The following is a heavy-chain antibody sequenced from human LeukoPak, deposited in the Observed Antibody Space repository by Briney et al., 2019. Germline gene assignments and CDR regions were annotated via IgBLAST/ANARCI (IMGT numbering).Heavy chain of an antibody. D-gene: IGHD4-23*01. J-gene: IGHJ4*02. CDR1: GFTFSLYG. CDR3: AKDHNRGGNPYYCDY. CDR2: IRYDGSNK. Sequence: PGGSLRLSCTASGFTFSLYGMHWVRQAPGKGLEWVAFIRYDGSNKYYADSVKGRFTISRDNSQNTLYLQMNSLRAEDTAVYYCAKDHNRGGNPYYCDYKGQGTLVTVSS. V-gene: IGHV3-30*02.